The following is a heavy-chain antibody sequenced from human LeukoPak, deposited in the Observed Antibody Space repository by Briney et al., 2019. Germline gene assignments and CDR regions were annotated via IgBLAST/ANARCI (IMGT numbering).Heavy chain of an antibody. J-gene: IGHJ4*02. CDR1: GYTFTSYH. D-gene: IGHD2-2*01. CDR3: ARDGPTAAPFDY. V-gene: IGHV1-46*01. Sequence: ASVKVSCKASGYTFTSYHMHWVRQPPGQGLEWMGIINPSGGSTSYAQRFQGRVAMTRDTSTTTVYMEVNSLTSEDTAVYFCARDGPTAAPFDYWGQGTLVTVSS. CDR2: INPSGGST.